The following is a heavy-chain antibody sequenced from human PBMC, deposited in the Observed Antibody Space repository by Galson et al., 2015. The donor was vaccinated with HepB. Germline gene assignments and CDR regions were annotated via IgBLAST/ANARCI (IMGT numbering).Heavy chain of an antibody. D-gene: IGHD2-2*03. CDR1: GFTVSNTY. J-gene: IGHJ1*01. V-gene: IGHV3-53*01. Sequence: SLRLSCAASGFTVSNTYMNWVRQAPGKGLEWVSVIYSGGATYYADSVKGRFTISRDNSKNTLYLHVNNLRAEDTAVYYCAMSGHCDGTSCFRAVQHWGQGTLVTVSS. CDR3: AMSGHCDGTSCFRAVQH. CDR2: IYSGGAT.